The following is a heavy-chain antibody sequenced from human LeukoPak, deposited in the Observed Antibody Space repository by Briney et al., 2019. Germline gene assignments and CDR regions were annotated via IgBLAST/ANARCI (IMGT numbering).Heavy chain of an antibody. V-gene: IGHV1-46*01. CDR2: INPSGGST. CDR3: ASEKPASGFDY. CDR1: GYTLTSYY. D-gene: IGHD3-10*01. J-gene: IGHJ4*02. Sequence: ASVTVSCKASGYTLTSYYMHWVRQAPGQGLEWMGIINPSGGSTSYAQKFQGRVTMTRDTSTSTVYMELSSLRSEDTAVYYCASEKPASGFDYWGQGTLVTVSS.